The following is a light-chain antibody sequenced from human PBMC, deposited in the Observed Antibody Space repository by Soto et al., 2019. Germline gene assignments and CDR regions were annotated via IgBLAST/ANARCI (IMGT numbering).Light chain of an antibody. CDR2: GAS. CDR1: QSVSSSY. CDR3: QQYGSSPWT. J-gene: IGKJ1*01. V-gene: IGKV3-20*01. Sequence: EIVLTQSPGTLSLSPGERATLSCRASQSVSSSYLGWYQQKPGQAPRLLSYGASSRATGIPDRFSGSGSGTDFTLTISRLEPEDFAVYYRQQYGSSPWTFGQGTKVEI.